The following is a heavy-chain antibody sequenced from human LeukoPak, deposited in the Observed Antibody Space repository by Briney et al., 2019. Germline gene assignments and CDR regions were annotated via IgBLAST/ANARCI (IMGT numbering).Heavy chain of an antibody. Sequence: GGSLRLSCATSGFTFSSDAMSWVRQAPGKGLEWVSAISGSDGATYYADSVKGRFTISRDNSKNTLYLQMNSLRAEDTAVYYCAKDRVVPAANGNWFDPWGQGTLVTVSS. CDR2: ISGSDGAT. CDR3: AKDRVVPAANGNWFDP. J-gene: IGHJ5*02. D-gene: IGHD2-2*01. V-gene: IGHV3-23*01. CDR1: GFTFSSDA.